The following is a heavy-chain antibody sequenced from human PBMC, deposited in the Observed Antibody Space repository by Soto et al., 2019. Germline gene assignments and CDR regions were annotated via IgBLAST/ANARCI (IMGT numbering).Heavy chain of an antibody. CDR2: TYQSGSA. J-gene: IGHJ6*02. V-gene: IGHV4-30-2*06. CDR1: GGSISSGGYS. Sequence: SETLSLTCTVSGGSISSGGYSWTWIRQSPGKGLEWIGYTYQSGSAYYNPSLKSRVTISVDRSKNQFSLNLTSVTAADTAVYYCARDYYRMDVWGQGTMVTVSS. CDR3: ARDYYRMDV.